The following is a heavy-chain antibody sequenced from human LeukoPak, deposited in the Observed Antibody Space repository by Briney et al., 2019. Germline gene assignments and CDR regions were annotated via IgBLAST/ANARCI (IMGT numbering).Heavy chain of an antibody. V-gene: IGHV4-39*07. D-gene: IGHD4-23*01. CDR2: IYYSGST. CDR3: AITVVTLFNWFDP. CDR1: GGSISSSSYY. Sequence: SETLSLTCTVSGGSISSSSYYWGWIRQPPGKGREWIGSIYYSGSTYYNPSLKSRVTISVDTSRNQFSLNLSSVTAADTAVYYCAITVVTLFNWFDPWGQGTLVTVSS. J-gene: IGHJ5*02.